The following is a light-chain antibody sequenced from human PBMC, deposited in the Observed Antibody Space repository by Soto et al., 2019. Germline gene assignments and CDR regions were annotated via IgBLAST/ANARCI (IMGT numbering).Light chain of an antibody. Sequence: EIVLTQSPGTLSLSPGERATLSCRASQSVSSSYLAWYQQKPGQAPRLLVYGASTRATGIPARFSGSGSGTEFTLTISSLQSEDFAVYYCQQYNNWPPEATFGQGTKVDIK. V-gene: IGKV3-15*01. J-gene: IGKJ1*01. CDR1: QSVSSSY. CDR3: QQYNNWPPEAT. CDR2: GAS.